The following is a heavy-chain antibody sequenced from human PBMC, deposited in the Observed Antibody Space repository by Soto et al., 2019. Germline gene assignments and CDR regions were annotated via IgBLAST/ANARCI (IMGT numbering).Heavy chain of an antibody. Sequence: QVQLQESGPGLVKPSETLSLTCTVSGGSISSYYWSWIRQPPGKGLEWIGYIYYSGSTNYNPSLKSRVSISVDTSKNQFSLKQSSVTAADTAVYYCARLYYDFWSGYLFDYWGQGTLVTVSS. V-gene: IGHV4-59*01. CDR1: GGSISSYY. D-gene: IGHD3-3*01. J-gene: IGHJ4*02. CDR3: ARLYYDFWSGYLFDY. CDR2: IYYSGST.